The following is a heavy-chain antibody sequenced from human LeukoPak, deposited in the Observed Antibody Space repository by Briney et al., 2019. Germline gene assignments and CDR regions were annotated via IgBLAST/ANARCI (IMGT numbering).Heavy chain of an antibody. CDR2: ISYDGSNK. CDR3: AKDLYDGYYDSSGYYPPLGY. CDR1: GFTFSSYG. D-gene: IGHD3-22*01. J-gene: IGHJ4*02. Sequence: GGSLRLSCAASGFTFSSYGMHWVRQAPGKGLEWVAVISYDGSNKYYADSVKGRFTISRDNSKNTLYLQMNSLRAEDTAVYYCAKDLYDGYYDSSGYYPPLGYWGQGTLVTVSS. V-gene: IGHV3-30*18.